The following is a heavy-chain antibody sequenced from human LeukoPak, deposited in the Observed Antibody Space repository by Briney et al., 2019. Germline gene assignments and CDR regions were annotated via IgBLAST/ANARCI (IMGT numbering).Heavy chain of an antibody. D-gene: IGHD5-18*01. CDR2: IYYSGST. J-gene: IGHJ4*02. CDR1: GGSISSYY. CDR3: ARAGYSYVRYFDY. Sequence: SETLSLTCTVSGGSISSYYWNWIRQSPGKGLEWIGYIYYSGSTNYNPSLKSRVTISLDTSKNQFSLKLSSVTAADTAVYYCARAGYSYVRYFDYWGQGTLVTVSS. V-gene: IGHV4-59*01.